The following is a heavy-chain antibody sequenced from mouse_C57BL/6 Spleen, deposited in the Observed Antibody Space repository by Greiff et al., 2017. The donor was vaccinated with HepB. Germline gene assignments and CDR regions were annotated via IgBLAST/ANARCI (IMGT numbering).Heavy chain of an antibody. V-gene: IGHV1-85*01. Sequence: VQLQQSGPELVKPGASVKLSCKASGYTFTSYDINWVKQRPGQGLEWIGWIYPRDGSTKYNEKFKGKATLTVDTSSSTAYMELHSLTSEDSAVYFCARGSDGSSNYFDYWGQGTTLTVSS. CDR2: IYPRDGST. J-gene: IGHJ2*01. CDR1: GYTFTSYD. CDR3: ARGSDGSSNYFDY. D-gene: IGHD1-1*01.